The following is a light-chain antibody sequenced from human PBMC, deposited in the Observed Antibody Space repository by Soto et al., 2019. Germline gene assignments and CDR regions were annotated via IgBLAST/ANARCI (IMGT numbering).Light chain of an antibody. J-gene: IGKJ1*01. V-gene: IGKV3-20*01. CDR1: QSLSTRS. CDR3: QQYNNWPRT. Sequence: EIVLTQSPGTLSLSPGERLTLSCRTSQSLSTRSLAWYQQKPGQAPSLLIYEASTRAPGTPDRFSGSGSGTDFTLTISSLQSEDFAVYYCQQYNNWPRTFGQGTKVDIK. CDR2: EAS.